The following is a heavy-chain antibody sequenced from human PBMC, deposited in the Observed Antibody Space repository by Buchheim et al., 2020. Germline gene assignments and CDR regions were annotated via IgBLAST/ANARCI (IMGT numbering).Heavy chain of an antibody. CDR3: AKAIRDVAVVVPATMDF. Sequence: QVHLVESGGGVVKPGRSLRLSCDTSGFSFNTYAMHWVRQAPGKGLEWVAVISNDGNRRYYAAFVKGRFSISKDDSKNTRFLQMSSLRTEDTGVYYCAKAIRDVAVVVPATMDFWGQGSL. CDR1: GFSFNTYA. V-gene: IGHV3-30*18. CDR2: ISNDGNRR. J-gene: IGHJ4*02. D-gene: IGHD2-21*02.